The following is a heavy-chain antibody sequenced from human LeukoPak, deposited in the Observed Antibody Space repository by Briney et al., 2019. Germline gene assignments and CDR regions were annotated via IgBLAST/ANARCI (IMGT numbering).Heavy chain of an antibody. D-gene: IGHD5-18*01. Sequence: GASVKVSCKASGYTFTSYGISWVRQAPGQGLEWMGWISAYNGNTNYAQKVQGRVTMTTDTSTSTAYMELRSLRSDDTAVYYCARGLWRSAVDTAMVLGGPWGQGTLVTVSS. CDR1: GYTFTSYG. CDR2: ISAYNGNT. J-gene: IGHJ4*02. CDR3: ARGLWRSAVDTAMVLGGP. V-gene: IGHV1-18*01.